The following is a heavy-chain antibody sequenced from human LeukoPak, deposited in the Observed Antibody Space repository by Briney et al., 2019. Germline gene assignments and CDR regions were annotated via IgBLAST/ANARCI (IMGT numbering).Heavy chain of an antibody. CDR2: IYTSGSI. D-gene: IGHD6-19*01. CDR1: GCSISSYY. Sequence: SETLSLTRTVSGCSISSYYWSWIRQPAVKGLEWIGRIYTSGSINYNTSLKSRVTMSVDTSKNQFSLKLSSVTAADTAVYYCARELAVAGVLGYYYYGMDVWGQGTTVTVSS. CDR3: ARELAVAGVLGYYYYGMDV. V-gene: IGHV4-4*07. J-gene: IGHJ6*02.